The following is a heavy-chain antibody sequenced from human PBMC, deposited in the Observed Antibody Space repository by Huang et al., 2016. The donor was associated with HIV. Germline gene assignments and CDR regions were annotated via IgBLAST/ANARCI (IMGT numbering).Heavy chain of an antibody. CDR1: GVSISNSRYY. V-gene: IGHV4-39*01. CDR2: IYYSGST. Sequence: QLQLQESGPGLVKPSETLSLTCTVSGVSISNSRYYWGWIRQHPGKGLEYIGSIYYSGSTYYNPALKSRITMSIDSSKNQFSLKLNYVTSADTAVYYCSRQDEKGYCAGDCSNHYYFGLDVWGHGTTVTVS. J-gene: IGHJ6*02. D-gene: IGHD2-21*02. CDR3: SRQDEKGYCAGDCSNHYYFGLDV.